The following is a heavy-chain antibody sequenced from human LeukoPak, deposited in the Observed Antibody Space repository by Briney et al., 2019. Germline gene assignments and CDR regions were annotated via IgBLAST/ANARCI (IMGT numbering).Heavy chain of an antibody. CDR3: ARVPGDYSSQYYFDY. CDR2: IYPGDSDT. J-gene: IGHJ4*02. Sequence: GESLKISCKGSGYSFSSYWIGWVRQMSGKGLEWMGIIYPGDSDTRYSPSFQCQVTISADMSISTAYLQWSSLKASDTAMYYCARVPGDYSSQYYFDYWGQGTLVTVSS. D-gene: IGHD6-13*01. CDR1: GYSFSSYW. V-gene: IGHV5-51*01.